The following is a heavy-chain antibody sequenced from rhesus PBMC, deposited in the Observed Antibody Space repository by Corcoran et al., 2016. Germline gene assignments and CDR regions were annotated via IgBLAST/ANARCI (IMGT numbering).Heavy chain of an antibody. CDR3: AKDPYSYSSAYFDY. CDR2: IGSGGSI. V-gene: IGHV3S43*01. J-gene: IGHJ4*01. CDR1: GFTSGNSD. D-gene: IGHD5-12*01. Sequence: EVQLVESGGGLVQPGGSLRLSCAAPGFTSGNSDLIWIRQAPGKGLEWVSYIGSGGSIYYSDSVKGRFNISRDNAKNTLYLQMSSLRVEDTAVYYCAKDPYSYSSAYFDYWGQGVLVTVSS.